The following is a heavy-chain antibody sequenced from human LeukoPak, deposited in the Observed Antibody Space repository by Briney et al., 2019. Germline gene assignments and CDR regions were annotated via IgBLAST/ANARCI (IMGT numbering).Heavy chain of an antibody. Sequence: GGSLRLSCAASGFTVSSNYMSWVRQAPGKGLEWVSVIYSGGSTYYADSVKGRFTISRDNSKNTLYLHMNSLRVEDTAVYCCARGPPYGSRSDYFDYWGQGTLVTVSS. J-gene: IGHJ4*02. CDR1: GFTVSSNY. D-gene: IGHD3-10*01. CDR2: IYSGGST. CDR3: ARGPPYGSRSDYFDY. V-gene: IGHV3-66*01.